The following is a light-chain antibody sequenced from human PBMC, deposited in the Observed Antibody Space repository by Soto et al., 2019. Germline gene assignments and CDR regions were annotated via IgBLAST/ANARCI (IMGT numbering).Light chain of an antibody. Sequence: IVMTQSPATLSVSPGERATLSCRASRGISSNLAWYQQKPGQAPRLLIYDASTRPTGIPDRFSDSGSGTEFTLTISSLQSGDFAVYYCHQYNNWPPWTFGQGTKVEIK. V-gene: IGKV3-15*01. J-gene: IGKJ1*01. CDR2: DAS. CDR3: HQYNNWPPWT. CDR1: RGISSN.